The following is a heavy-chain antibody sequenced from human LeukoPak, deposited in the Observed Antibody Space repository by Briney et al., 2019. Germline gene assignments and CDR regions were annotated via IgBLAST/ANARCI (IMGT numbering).Heavy chain of an antibody. CDR1: GFTFSSYS. CDR3: ARVSLNAPAFDI. V-gene: IGHV3-21*01. D-gene: IGHD1-1*01. Sequence: PGGSLRLSCAACGFTFSSYSMNWVRQAPGKGLEWVSSISSSSSYIYYADSVKGRFTISRDNAKNSLYLQMNSLRAEDTAVYYCARVSLNAPAFDIWGQGTMVTVSS. CDR2: ISSSSSYI. J-gene: IGHJ3*02.